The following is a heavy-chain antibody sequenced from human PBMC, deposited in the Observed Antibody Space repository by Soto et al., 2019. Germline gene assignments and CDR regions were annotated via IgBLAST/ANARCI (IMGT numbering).Heavy chain of an antibody. D-gene: IGHD3-10*01. CDR3: ARGNALDV. CDR2: TYHRSKWFH. J-gene: IGHJ3*01. V-gene: IGHV6-1*01. CDR1: GDSVSSDITS. Sequence: SQTLSLTCAISGDSVSSDITSWNWIRQSPSRGLEWLGRTYHRSKWFHGYAASVKSRITINPDTSKNQFSLELNSMTPEDTAVYYCARGNALDVWGQGTVVTVSS.